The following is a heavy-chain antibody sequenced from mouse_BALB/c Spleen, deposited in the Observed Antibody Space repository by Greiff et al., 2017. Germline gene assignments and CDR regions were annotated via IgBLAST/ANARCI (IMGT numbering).Heavy chain of an antibody. V-gene: IGHV1S137*01. CDR2: ISTYYGDA. CDR1: GYTFTDYA. D-gene: IGHD2-3*01. Sequence: ESGAELVRPGVSVKISCKGSGYTFTDYAMHWVKQSHAKSLEWIGVISTYYGDASYNQKFKGKATMTVDKSSSTAYMELARLTSEDSAIYYCARSGYDGYSLAYWGQGTLVTVSA. J-gene: IGHJ3*01. CDR3: ARSGYDGYSLAY.